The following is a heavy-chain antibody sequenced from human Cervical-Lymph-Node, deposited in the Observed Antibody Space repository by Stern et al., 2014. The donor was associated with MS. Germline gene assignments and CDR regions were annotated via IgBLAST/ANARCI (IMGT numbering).Heavy chain of an antibody. CDR1: GFSLSTSGMC. D-gene: IGHD6-19*01. CDR2: IDWDDDK. V-gene: IGHV2-70*15. CDR3: ARIRSSGWYEDY. Sequence: QVTLKESGPALVKPTQTLTLTCTFSGFSLSTSGMCVSWIRQPPGKALEWLARIDWDDDKYYSTSLKTRLTISKDTSKNQVVLTMTNMDPVDTATYYCARIRSSGWYEDYWGQGTLVTVSS. J-gene: IGHJ4*02.